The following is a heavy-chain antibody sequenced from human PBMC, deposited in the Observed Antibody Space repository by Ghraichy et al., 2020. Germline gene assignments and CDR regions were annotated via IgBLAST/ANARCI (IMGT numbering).Heavy chain of an antibody. D-gene: IGHD3-16*01. CDR3: AKDGVTSDDYGMDV. V-gene: IGHV3-23*01. J-gene: IGHJ6*04. Sequence: GGSLRLSCAVSGLTFSSYAMNWVRQAPGKGLEWVSGISGSGDNAHYAKSVRGRFTISRDNLKNTVYLQMSNLRPEDTALYYCAKDGVTSDDYGMDVWGTGTMVTVAS. CDR1: GLTFSSYA. CDR2: ISGSGDNA.